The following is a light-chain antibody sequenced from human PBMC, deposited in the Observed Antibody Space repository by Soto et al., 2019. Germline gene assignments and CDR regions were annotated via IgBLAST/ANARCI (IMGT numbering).Light chain of an antibody. CDR2: RNN. CDR1: SSNIGSNY. CDR3: AAWDYSLSGVV. V-gene: IGLV1-47*01. Sequence: QSVLTQPPSASGTPGQRVTISCSGSSSNIGSNYVYWYQQLPGTAPKLLIYRNNQRPSGVPDRFSGSKSGTSASLAISGLRSEDEADYYCAAWDYSLSGVVFGGRTKLTVL. J-gene: IGLJ2*01.